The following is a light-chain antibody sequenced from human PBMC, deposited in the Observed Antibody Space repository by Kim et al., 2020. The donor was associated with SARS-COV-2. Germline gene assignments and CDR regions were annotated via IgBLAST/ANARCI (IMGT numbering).Light chain of an antibody. V-gene: IGKV3-11*01. J-gene: IGKJ3*01. CDR2: KAS. CDR3: QQRSNWPPAFT. Sequence: PGERGTRSSRAGQGIRNCLAWYPRDHDQTPKLLIYKASNRANGITAMFSGSGCGTDFTLTNNSLDPEDYAIYYCQQRSNWPPAFTFGPGTKVDIK. CDR1: QGIRNC.